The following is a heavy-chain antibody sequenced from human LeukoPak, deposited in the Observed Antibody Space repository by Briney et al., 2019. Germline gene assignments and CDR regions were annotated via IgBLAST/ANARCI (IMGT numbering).Heavy chain of an antibody. D-gene: IGHD5-18*01. Sequence: GGSLRLSCAASGFTFSNHWMNWVRQAPGKGLEWVANIKEDGSEKDYVDSVKGRFNISRDNAKNSPYLQMNSLRAEDTAVYYCARVRYNSGYIFDFWGQGTLVTVSS. CDR1: GFTFSNHW. CDR2: IKEDGSEK. CDR3: ARVRYNSGYIFDF. V-gene: IGHV3-7*01. J-gene: IGHJ4*02.